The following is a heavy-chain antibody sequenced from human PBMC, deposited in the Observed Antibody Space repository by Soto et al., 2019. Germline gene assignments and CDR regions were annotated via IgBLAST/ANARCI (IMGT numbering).Heavy chain of an antibody. V-gene: IGHV3-23*01. Sequence: GGSLRLSCAASGFTFSSYAMSWVRQAPGKGLEWVSAISGSGGSTYYADSVKGRFTISRDNSKNTLYLQMNSLRAEDTAVYYCAKDRRDGYNIYYYYAMDVWGQGTTVTVSS. CDR1: GFTFSSYA. D-gene: IGHD5-12*01. CDR2: ISGSGGST. J-gene: IGHJ6*02. CDR3: AKDRRDGYNIYYYYAMDV.